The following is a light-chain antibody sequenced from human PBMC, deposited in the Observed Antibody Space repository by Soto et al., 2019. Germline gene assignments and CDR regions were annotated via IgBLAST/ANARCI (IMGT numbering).Light chain of an antibody. CDR3: QQYRNWPRT. CDR2: SAS. V-gene: IGKV3-15*01. J-gene: IGKJ1*01. Sequence: EILMTQSPDTLSVSPGDRVTLSCRASQSVDINLAWYQQKAGQAPRLLVYSASTKATDMPGRFSGRGSGTEFTLTINNLQSEDFAVYYCQQYRNWPRTFGQGTKVDI. CDR1: QSVDIN.